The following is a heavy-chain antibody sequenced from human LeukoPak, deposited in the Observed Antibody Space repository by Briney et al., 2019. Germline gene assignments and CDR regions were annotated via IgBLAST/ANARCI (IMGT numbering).Heavy chain of an antibody. CDR3: ARESYYYDSSGYYPTSAIDY. V-gene: IGHV1-2*02. J-gene: IGHJ4*02. Sequence: GASVKGSCKASGYTFTGYYMHWVRQAPGQGLEWMGWINPNSGGTNYAQKFQGRVTMTRDTSISTAYMELSRLRSDDTAVYYCARESYYYDSSGYYPTSAIDYWGQGTLVTVSS. D-gene: IGHD3-22*01. CDR1: GYTFTGYY. CDR2: INPNSGGT.